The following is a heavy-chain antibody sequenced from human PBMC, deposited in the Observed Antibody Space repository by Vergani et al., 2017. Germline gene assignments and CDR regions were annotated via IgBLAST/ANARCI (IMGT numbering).Heavy chain of an antibody. Sequence: QVQLVESGGGVVQPGRSLRLSCAASGFTFSSYGMHWVRQAPGKGLEWVAVISYDGSNKYYADSVKGRFTISRDNSKTTLYLQMNSLRAEDTAVYYCAKDAGPHYYYYMDVWGKGTTVTVSS. CDR1: GFTFSSYG. CDR3: AKDAGPHYYYYMDV. J-gene: IGHJ6*03. V-gene: IGHV3-30*18. CDR2: ISYDGSNK.